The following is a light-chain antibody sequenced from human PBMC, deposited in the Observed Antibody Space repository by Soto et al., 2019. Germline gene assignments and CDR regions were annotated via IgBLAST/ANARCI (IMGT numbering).Light chain of an antibody. J-gene: IGLJ2*01. CDR1: SSDVGGYNY. V-gene: IGLV2-8*01. Sequence: QSALTQPPSASGSPGQSGTISCTGTSSDVGGYNYVSWYQQHPGKAPKLMIYEVSKRPSGVPDRFSGSKSGNTASLTVSGLQAEDEADYYCSSYAGSILVFGGGTQLTVL. CDR2: EVS. CDR3: SSYAGSILV.